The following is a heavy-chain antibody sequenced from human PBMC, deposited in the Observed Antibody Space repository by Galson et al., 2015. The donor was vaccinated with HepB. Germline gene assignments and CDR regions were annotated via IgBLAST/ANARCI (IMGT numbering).Heavy chain of an antibody. CDR3: ARGQGRSASYFSS. D-gene: IGHD2/OR15-2a*01. CDR2: TYYRSKWFN. CDR1: GDSVSNYSAA. Sequence: CAISGDSVSNYSAAWNRIKQTPSRGLEWLGRTYYRSKWFNDFAESLKGRITINSDTSKNQFSLHLSSVTSEDSALYFCARGQGRSASYFSSWGQGTLVTVSS. J-gene: IGHJ4*02. V-gene: IGHV6-1*01.